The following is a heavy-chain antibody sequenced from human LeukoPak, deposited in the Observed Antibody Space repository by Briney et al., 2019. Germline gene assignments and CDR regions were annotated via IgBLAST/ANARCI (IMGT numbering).Heavy chain of an antibody. CDR2: IRYDGSNK. Sequence: RGSLRLSCAASGFTFSSYGMHWVRQAPGKGLEWVAFIRYDGSNKYYADSVKGRFTISRDNSKNTLYLQMNSLRAEDTAVYYCATSRVWAGLRPNWFDPWGQGTLVTVSS. CDR3: ATSRVWAGLRPNWFDP. D-gene: IGHD3/OR15-3a*01. J-gene: IGHJ5*02. V-gene: IGHV3-30*02. CDR1: GFTFSSYG.